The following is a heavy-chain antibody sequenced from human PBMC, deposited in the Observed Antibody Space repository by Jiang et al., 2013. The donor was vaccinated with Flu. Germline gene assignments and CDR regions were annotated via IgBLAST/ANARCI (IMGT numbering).Heavy chain of an antibody. CDR3: AKEHSSTRYNCFDP. Sequence: APGKGLEWVAVISYDGSNKYYADSVKGRFTISRDNSKNTLYLQMNSLRAEDTAVYYCAKEHSSTRYNCFDPWGQGTLVTVSS. V-gene: IGHV3-30*18. J-gene: IGHJ5*02. D-gene: IGHD6-13*01. CDR2: ISYDGSNK.